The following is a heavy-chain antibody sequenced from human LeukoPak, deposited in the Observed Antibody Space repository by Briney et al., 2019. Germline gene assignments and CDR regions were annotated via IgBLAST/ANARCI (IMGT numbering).Heavy chain of an antibody. J-gene: IGHJ4*02. Sequence: GGSLRLSCAASGFTFSSYWMHWVRQAPGEGLVWVSRIKYDETITNYADSVKGRFTISRDNGKNTLYLQMNSLRAEDTAVYYCAREFSCGGDCYANYWGQGTLVTVSS. CDR2: IKYDETIT. CDR1: GFTFSSYW. CDR3: AREFSCGGDCYANY. D-gene: IGHD2-21*02. V-gene: IGHV3-74*01.